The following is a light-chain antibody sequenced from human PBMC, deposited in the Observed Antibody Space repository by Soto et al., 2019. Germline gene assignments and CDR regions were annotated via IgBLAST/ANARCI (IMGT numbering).Light chain of an antibody. CDR3: LSYTSSRAYV. V-gene: IGLV2-14*03. CDR1: SSDVGGYNY. Sequence: QSVLTQPASVSGSPGQSITISCTGTSSDVGGYNYVTWYQQHPGKAPKLMIYDVSNRPSGVSNRFSGSKSGNTASLTISGLQTEDEADYYCLSYTSSRAYVFGTGTKVTVL. CDR2: DVS. J-gene: IGLJ1*01.